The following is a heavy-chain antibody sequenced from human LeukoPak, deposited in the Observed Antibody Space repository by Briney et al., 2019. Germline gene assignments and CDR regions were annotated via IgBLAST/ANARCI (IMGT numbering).Heavy chain of an antibody. Sequence: ESLKISCKGSGYNFITYWIGWVRQMPGKGLEWMGIIYPGNSDTRYSPSFQGQVTFSADKSISTAYLQWSSLKASDTAMYYCARHRVDINSPRGMDVWGQGTTVTVSS. D-gene: IGHD1-1*01. CDR2: IYPGNSDT. V-gene: IGHV5-51*01. CDR3: ARHRVDINSPRGMDV. CDR1: GYNFITYW. J-gene: IGHJ6*02.